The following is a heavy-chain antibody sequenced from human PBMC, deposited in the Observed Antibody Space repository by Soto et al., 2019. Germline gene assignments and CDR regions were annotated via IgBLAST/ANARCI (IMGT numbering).Heavy chain of an antibody. CDR2: ISAYNGNT. J-gene: IGHJ4*02. D-gene: IGHD6-13*01. Sequence: GASVNVSCKASGSTSHTCGITWLRQAPGQGLEWMGWISAYNGNTNYAEKVRGRVTMTTDTPTSTAYMELRSLRSDDTAVYYCAREALYSSGWYYSDYWGQGTPVTGSS. CDR1: GSTSHTCG. CDR3: AREALYSSGWYYSDY. V-gene: IGHV1-18*01.